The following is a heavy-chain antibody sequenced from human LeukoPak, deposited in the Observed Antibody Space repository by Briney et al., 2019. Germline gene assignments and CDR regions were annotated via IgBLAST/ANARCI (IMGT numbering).Heavy chain of an antibody. CDR3: AGHYDFWSGYYNY. V-gene: IGHV4-61*08. CDR1: GGSISSGGYS. Sequence: SETLSLTCAVSGGSISSGGYSWSWIRQPPGKGLEWIGYIYYSGSTNYNPSLKSRVTISVDTSKNQFSLKLSSVTAADTAVYYCAGHYDFWSGYYNYWGQGTLVTVSS. D-gene: IGHD3-3*01. J-gene: IGHJ4*02. CDR2: IYYSGST.